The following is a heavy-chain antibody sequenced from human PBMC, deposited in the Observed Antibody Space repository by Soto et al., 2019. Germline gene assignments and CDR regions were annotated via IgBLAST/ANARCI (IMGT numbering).Heavy chain of an antibody. D-gene: IGHD2-2*01. Sequence: PGGSLRLSCAASGFTFSSYSMNWVRQAPGKGLEWGSSISSSSSYIYYADSVKGRFTISRDNAKNSLYLQMNSLRAEDTAVYYCARNYCSSTRCHPYYYYGMDVLGQGTTVTVSS. CDR2: ISSSSSYI. V-gene: IGHV3-21*01. CDR1: GFTFSSYS. J-gene: IGHJ6*02. CDR3: ARNYCSSTRCHPYYYYGMDV.